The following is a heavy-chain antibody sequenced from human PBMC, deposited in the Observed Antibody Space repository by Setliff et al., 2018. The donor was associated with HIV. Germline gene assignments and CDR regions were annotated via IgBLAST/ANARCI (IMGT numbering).Heavy chain of an antibody. D-gene: IGHD3-3*01. CDR1: GYSISSGFY. CDR3: ARDQSDWFY. CDR2: IYHSGNT. V-gene: IGHV4-38-2*02. J-gene: IGHJ4*02. Sequence: PSETLSLTCTVSGYSISSGFYWGWIRQPPGKGLEWIGSIYHSGNTNYNPSLKSRVTISVDTSKSQFSLKLNSVTAADTAVYYCARDQSDWFYWGQGTLVTVSS.